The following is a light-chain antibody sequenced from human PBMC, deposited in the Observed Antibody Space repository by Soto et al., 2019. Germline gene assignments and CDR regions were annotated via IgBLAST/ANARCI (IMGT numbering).Light chain of an antibody. V-gene: IGLV3-21*04. CDR3: QVWDSSSDHCV. CDR2: YDS. CDR1: NIGSKS. J-gene: IGLJ3*02. Sequence: SYELTQPPSVSVAPGKTARITCGGNNIGSKSVHWYQQKPGQAPVLVIYYDSDRPSGIPERFSGSNSGNTATLTISRVEASDAADYYCQVWDSSSDHCVFGGGTKLTVL.